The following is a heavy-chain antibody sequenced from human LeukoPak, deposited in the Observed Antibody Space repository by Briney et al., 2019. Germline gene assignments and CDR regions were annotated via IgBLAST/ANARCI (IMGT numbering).Heavy chain of an antibody. D-gene: IGHD6-19*01. CDR3: ARRPGYSSGWYYFDY. V-gene: IGHV3-30-3*01. Sequence: GGSLRLSCAASGFTFSSYAMHWVRQAPGKGLEWVAVISYDGSNKYYADSVKGRFTISRDNSKNTLYLQMNSLRAEDTAVYYCARRPGYSSGWYYFDYWGQGTLVTVSS. CDR1: GFTFSSYA. J-gene: IGHJ4*02. CDR2: ISYDGSNK.